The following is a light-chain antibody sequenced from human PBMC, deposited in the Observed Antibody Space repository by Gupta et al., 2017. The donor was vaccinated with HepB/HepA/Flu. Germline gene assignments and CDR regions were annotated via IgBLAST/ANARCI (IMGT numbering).Light chain of an antibody. CDR2: KTN. CDR1: RSTVGANH. J-gene: IGLJ1*01. V-gene: IGLV1-47*01. Sequence: QSVLTQPPSASGTPGQGISVSCSGSRSTVGANHVSWYQQLPGTAPKLLIHKTNQRPSGVPDRFSGSKSGTSASLAISGLRSEDEADYYCATWDDSRSGLYVFGTGTKVTVV. CDR3: ATWDDSRSGLYV.